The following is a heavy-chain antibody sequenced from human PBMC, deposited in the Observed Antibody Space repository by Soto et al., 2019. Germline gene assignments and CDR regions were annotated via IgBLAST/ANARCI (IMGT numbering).Heavy chain of an antibody. CDR3: AGGEY. CDR1: GITFSIHW. CDR2: LNQGGSKK. J-gene: IGHJ4*02. Sequence: GGSLRLSCVASGITFSIHWMNWVRQAPGKGLEWVANLNQGGSKKYYVDSVKGRFTISRDNAKNSLYLQMNSLRAEDTAVYYCAGGEYWGQGTLVTVSS. V-gene: IGHV3-7*01.